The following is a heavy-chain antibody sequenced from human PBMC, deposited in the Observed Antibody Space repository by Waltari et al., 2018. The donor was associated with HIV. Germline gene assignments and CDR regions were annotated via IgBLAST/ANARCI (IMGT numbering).Heavy chain of an antibody. CDR2: IYYSGIT. V-gene: IGHV4-39*07. D-gene: IGHD3-10*01. CDR1: GGSISSSSYY. J-gene: IGHJ4*02. CDR3: ARVSYGSGGLDY. Sequence: QLQLQESGPGLVKPSETLSLTCTVSGGSISSSSYYWGWIRQPPGKGLEWIGSIYYSGITYDNPSLKSRVTISVDTSKNQFSLKLSSVTAADTAVYYCARVSYGSGGLDYWGQGTLVTVSS.